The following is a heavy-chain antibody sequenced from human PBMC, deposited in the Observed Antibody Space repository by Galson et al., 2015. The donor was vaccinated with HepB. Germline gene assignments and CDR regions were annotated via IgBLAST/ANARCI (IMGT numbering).Heavy chain of an antibody. CDR2: IGSNGRTI. V-gene: IGHV3-11*01. D-gene: IGHD3/OR15-3a*01. J-gene: IGHJ4*02. Sequence: SLRLSCAASGFAFSDYYMPWIRQAPGQGLEWVSYIGSNGRTIFYANSVKGRFTISRDNTKNSLYLQMDSLRAENTAVYYCAREGPRTSSYYFDYWGQGTLVTVSS. CDR3: AREGPRTSSYYFDY. CDR1: GFAFSDYY.